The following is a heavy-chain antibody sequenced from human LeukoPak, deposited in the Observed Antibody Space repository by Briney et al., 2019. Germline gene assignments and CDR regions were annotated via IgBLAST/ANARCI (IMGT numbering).Heavy chain of an antibody. D-gene: IGHD2-2*02. CDR3: ARAACYSQDYYYYMDV. CDR2: INHSGST. CDR1: GGSFSGYY. V-gene: IGHV4-34*01. J-gene: IGHJ6*03. Sequence: SETLSLTCAVYGGSFSGYYWSWIRQPPGKGLEGSGEINHSGSTNYNPSLKSRVTISVDTSKNQFSLKLSSVTAADTAVYYCARAACYSQDYYYYMDVWGKGTTVTVSS.